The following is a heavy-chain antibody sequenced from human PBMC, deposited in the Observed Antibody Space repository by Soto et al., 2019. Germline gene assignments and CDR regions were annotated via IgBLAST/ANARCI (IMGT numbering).Heavy chain of an antibody. CDR3: AREQYGGDPMI. CDR2: IIPILGIA. V-gene: IGHV1-69*08. D-gene: IGHD2-21*02. Sequence: QVQLVQSGAEVKKPGSSVKVSCKASGGTFSSYTISWVRQAHGQGLEWMGRIIPILGIANYAQKFQGRVTIPADTSTSTAYMELSSLRSEDTAVYYCAREQYGGDPMIWGQGTLVTVSS. J-gene: IGHJ4*02. CDR1: GGTFSSYT.